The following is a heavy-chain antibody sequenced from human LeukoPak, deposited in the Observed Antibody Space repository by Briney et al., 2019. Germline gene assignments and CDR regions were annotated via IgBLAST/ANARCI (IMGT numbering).Heavy chain of an antibody. CDR3: ARGKYSSGWSDSFDI. CDR2: ISYDVSNK. J-gene: IGHJ3*02. D-gene: IGHD6-19*01. Sequence: GGSLRLSCAASGFTFSTYGMHWVRQAPGKGLEWVAAISYDVSNKYYADSVKGRFTISRDNSKNTLYLQMNSLRVEDTAVYYCARGKYSSGWSDSFDIWGQGTMVTVSS. CDR1: GFTFSTYG. V-gene: IGHV3-30*03.